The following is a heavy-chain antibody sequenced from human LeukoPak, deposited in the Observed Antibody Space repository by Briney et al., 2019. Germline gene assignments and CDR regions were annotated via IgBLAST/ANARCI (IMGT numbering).Heavy chain of an antibody. CDR1: GFTFGNYA. V-gene: IGHV3-69-1*02. CDR3: ARDHLDTSAGTYYYYMDV. D-gene: IGHD3-10*01. J-gene: IGHJ6*03. CDR2: ISSSGTI. Sequence: KAGGSLRLSCAASGFTFGNYAMNWVRQAPGKGLEWVSYISSSGTIYYADSVKGRFTISRDNAKNSLYLQMNSLRAEDTAVYYCARDHLDTSAGTYYYYMDVWGKGTTVTISS.